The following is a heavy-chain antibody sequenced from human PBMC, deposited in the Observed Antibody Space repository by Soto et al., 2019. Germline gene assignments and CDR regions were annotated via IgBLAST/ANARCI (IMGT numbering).Heavy chain of an antibody. Sequence: QVQLVESGGGLVKPGGSLRLSCAASGFTFSDYYMSWIRQAPGKGLEWVSYISSSGSTIYYADSVKGRFTISRDNAKNSLYQQMNRLGAEDTGWYYCAGGGDEDYGDAYYFDYWGQGTLVTVSS. V-gene: IGHV3-11*01. D-gene: IGHD4-17*01. CDR1: GFTFSDYY. J-gene: IGHJ4*02. CDR3: AGGGDEDYGDAYYFDY. CDR2: ISSSGSTI.